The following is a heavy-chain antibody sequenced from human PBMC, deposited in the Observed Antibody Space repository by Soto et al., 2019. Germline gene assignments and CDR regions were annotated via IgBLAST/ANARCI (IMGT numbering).Heavy chain of an antibody. Sequence: SETLSLTCTVSGGSISSYYWSWIRQPPGKGLEWIGYIYYSGSTNYNPSLKSRVTISVDTSKNQFSLKLSSVTAADTAVYYCAGSYSSYVFDWFDPWGQGTLVTVSS. CDR3: AGSYSSYVFDWFDP. D-gene: IGHD6-6*01. CDR2: IYYSGST. J-gene: IGHJ5*02. CDR1: GGSISSYY. V-gene: IGHV4-59*01.